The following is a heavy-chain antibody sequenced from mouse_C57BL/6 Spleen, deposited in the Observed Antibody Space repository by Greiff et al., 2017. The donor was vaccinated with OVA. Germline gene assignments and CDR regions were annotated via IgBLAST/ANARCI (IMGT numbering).Heavy chain of an antibody. CDR3: ARRDVPYYFDY. CDR2: ISSGGSYT. Sequence: EVQRVESGGDLVKPGGSLKLSCAASGFTFSSYGMSWVRQTPDKRLEWVATISSGGSYTYYPDSVKGRFTISRDNAKNTLYLQMSSLKSEDTAMYYCARRDVPYYFDYWGQGTTLTVSS. CDR1: GFTFSSYG. V-gene: IGHV5-6*01. D-gene: IGHD3-3*01. J-gene: IGHJ2*01.